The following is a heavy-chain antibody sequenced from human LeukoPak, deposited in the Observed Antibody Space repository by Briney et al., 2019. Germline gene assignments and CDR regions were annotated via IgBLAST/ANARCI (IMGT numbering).Heavy chain of an antibody. CDR2: ISWNSGTR. CDR3: AKATGDWYFDL. CDR1: GFNFNNYA. Sequence: PGGSLRLSCAGSGFNFNNYAMHWVRQAPGKGLEWLSGISWNSGTRGYADSVKGRFTISRDNVKNSLYLQMNSLRPDDTAFYYCAKATGDWYFDLWGRGTLVTVSS. V-gene: IGHV3-9*01. D-gene: IGHD7-27*01. J-gene: IGHJ2*01.